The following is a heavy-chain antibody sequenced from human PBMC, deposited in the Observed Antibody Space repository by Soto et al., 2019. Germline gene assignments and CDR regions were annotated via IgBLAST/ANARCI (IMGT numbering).Heavy chain of an antibody. Sequence: QVQLVQSGAEVKKPGSSVKVSCKASGGTFSSYAISWVRQAPGQGLEWMGGIIPIFGTANYAQKFQGRVTITADESTSTAYMELSSQRSEDTAVYYCASSGGTRNYDILTGYSRPDYWGQGTLVTVSS. V-gene: IGHV1-69*12. CDR1: GGTFSSYA. D-gene: IGHD3-9*01. CDR3: ASSGGTRNYDILTGYSRPDY. J-gene: IGHJ4*02. CDR2: IIPIFGTA.